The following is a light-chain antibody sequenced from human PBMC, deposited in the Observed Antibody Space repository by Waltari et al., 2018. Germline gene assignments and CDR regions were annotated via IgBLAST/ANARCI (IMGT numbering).Light chain of an antibody. J-gene: IGLJ3*02. CDR2: DDS. Sequence: SYVLTQPPSVSVAPGETARIPCEGSKIGFISFPRYHQKPGQAPVLVLYDDSDRPSGIPERFSGSNSGNMATLTISRVEAGDEADYYCQVWYSSGDRWVFGGGTKLTVL. CDR1: KIGFIS. CDR3: QVWYSSGDRWV. V-gene: IGLV3-21*02.